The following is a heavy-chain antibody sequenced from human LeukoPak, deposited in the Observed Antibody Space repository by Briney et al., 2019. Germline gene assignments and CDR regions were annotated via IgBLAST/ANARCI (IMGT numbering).Heavy chain of an antibody. J-gene: IGHJ4*02. Sequence: PSETLSLTCTVSGGSISSGSYYWSWIRQPAGKGLEWIGRIYTSGSTNYNPSLKSRVTISVDTSKNQFSLKLSSVTAADTAVYYCARVGQQLALDYWGQGTLVTVPS. CDR3: ARVGQQLALDY. CDR1: GGSISSGSYY. V-gene: IGHV4-61*02. D-gene: IGHD6-13*01. CDR2: IYTSGST.